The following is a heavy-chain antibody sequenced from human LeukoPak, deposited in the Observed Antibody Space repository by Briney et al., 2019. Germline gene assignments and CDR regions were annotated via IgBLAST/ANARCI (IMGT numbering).Heavy chain of an antibody. Sequence: GSLKISCKGSGYSFTSYWIGWVRQMPGKGLEWMGIIYPGDSDTRYSPSFQGQVTISADKSISTAYLQWSSLKASDTAMYYCGASPSPTGTERYYWGQGTLVTVSS. J-gene: IGHJ4*02. CDR1: GYSFTSYW. CDR2: IYPGDSDT. D-gene: IGHD3-9*01. V-gene: IGHV5-51*01. CDR3: GASPSPTGTERYY.